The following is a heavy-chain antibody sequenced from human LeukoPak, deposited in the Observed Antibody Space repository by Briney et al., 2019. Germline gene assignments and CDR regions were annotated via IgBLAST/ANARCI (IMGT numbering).Heavy chain of an antibody. D-gene: IGHD3-22*01. CDR2: IISKTEGGTT. Sequence: GGSLRLSXAASGFTFSNAWMSWVGQPPGKGLGWFGRIISKTEGGTTDYAAPVKGRFTISRDDSKNTLYLQMNSLKTEDTAVYYCTTDAPGYYDSSGYYLDYWGQGTLVTVSS. J-gene: IGHJ4*02. CDR1: GFTFSNAW. V-gene: IGHV3-15*01. CDR3: TTDAPGYYDSSGYYLDY.